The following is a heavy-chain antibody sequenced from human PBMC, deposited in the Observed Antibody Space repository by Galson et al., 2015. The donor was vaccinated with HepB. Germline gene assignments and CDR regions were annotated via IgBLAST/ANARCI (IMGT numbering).Heavy chain of an antibody. D-gene: IGHD2-8*02. J-gene: IGHJ5*02. V-gene: IGHV5-51*03. CDR2: IYPGDSDT. CDR3: ATVGGLFSHIYPRAGGT. CDR1: GYSFTSYW. Sequence: QSGAEVKKPGESLKISCKGSGYSFTSYWIGWVRQMPGKGLEWVGIIYPGDSDTRYSPSFQGQVTISADKSISTAYLQWSSLKASDTAVYYCATVGGLFSHIYPRAGGTWGQGTLVTVSS.